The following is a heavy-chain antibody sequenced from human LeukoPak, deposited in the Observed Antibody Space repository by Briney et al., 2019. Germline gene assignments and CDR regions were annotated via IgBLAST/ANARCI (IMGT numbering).Heavy chain of an antibody. Sequence: SETLSLTCTVSGYSISSGYYWGWIRQPPGKGLEWIGSIYHSGSTYYNPSLKSRVTISVDTSKNQFSLKLSSVTAADTAVYYCATPEGELLEAFDIWGQGTMVTVSS. J-gene: IGHJ3*02. CDR3: ATPEGELLEAFDI. D-gene: IGHD1-26*01. CDR2: IYHSGST. V-gene: IGHV4-38-2*02. CDR1: GYSISSGYY.